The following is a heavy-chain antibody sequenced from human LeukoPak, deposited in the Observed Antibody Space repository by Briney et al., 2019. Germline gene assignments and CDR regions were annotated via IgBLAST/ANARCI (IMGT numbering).Heavy chain of an antibody. D-gene: IGHD3-9*01. CDR1: GFTVSYNY. J-gene: IGHJ4*02. CDR3: ASTPPRYLGYFDY. Sequence: GGSLRLSCAASGFTVSYNYISWVRQAPGKGLEWVSVIYSGGSTYYADSVKGRFTISRDNPKNTLYFQMNSLRAEDTAVYYCASTPPRYLGYFDYWGQGTLVTVSS. CDR2: IYSGGST. V-gene: IGHV3-53*01.